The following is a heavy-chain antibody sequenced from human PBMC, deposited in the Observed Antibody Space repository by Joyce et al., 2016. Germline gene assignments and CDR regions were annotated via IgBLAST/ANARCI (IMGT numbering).Heavy chain of an antibody. CDR2: INLNSGGT. CDR3: ARGDLRTSSPLFWYFAL. V-gene: IGHV1-2*02. D-gene: IGHD2-2*01. J-gene: IGHJ2*01. CDR1: GYTFTDYY. Sequence: QVQLVQSGAEVKKPGASVKVSCKASGYTFTDYYIHWVRQAPGQGREWMGVINLNSGGTEYPQKFQGRVTMTRDTSIRTAYMELTGLRSDDTAVYYCARGDLRTSSPLFWYFALWGRGTLVTVSS.